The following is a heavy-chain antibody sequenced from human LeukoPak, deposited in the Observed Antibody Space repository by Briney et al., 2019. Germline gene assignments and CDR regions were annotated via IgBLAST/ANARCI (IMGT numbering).Heavy chain of an antibody. CDR3: ARGERPYGVN. J-gene: IGHJ4*02. CDR2: INPNSGGT. CDR1: GYTFTGYY. D-gene: IGHD1-26*01. Sequence: ASVKVSCKASGYTFTGYYMHWVGQTPGQGLEWMGWINPNSGGTNYVQKFQGRVTMTRDTSISTAYMELSRLTSDDTAVYYCARGERPYGVNWGQGTLVTVSS. V-gene: IGHV1-2*02.